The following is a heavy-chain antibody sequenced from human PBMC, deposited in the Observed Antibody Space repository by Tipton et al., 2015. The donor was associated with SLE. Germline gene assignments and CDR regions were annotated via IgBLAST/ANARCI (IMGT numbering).Heavy chain of an antibody. J-gene: IGHJ4*02. CDR2: IYYSGST. CDR3: ARRRGSGGSVDY. Sequence: TLSLTCTVSGGSNSSSSYYWGWIRQPPGKGLGWIGGIYYSGSTYYNLSLKSRVIISVDTPKNQSSMKLSSVTTADPAVYYCARRRGSGGSVDYWDQGRLVAVSS. D-gene: IGHD3-10*01. CDR1: GGSNSSSSYY. V-gene: IGHV4-39*07.